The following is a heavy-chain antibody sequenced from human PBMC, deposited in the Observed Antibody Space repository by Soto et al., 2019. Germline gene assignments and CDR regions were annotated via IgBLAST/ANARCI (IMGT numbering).Heavy chain of an antibody. J-gene: IGHJ4*02. CDR3: ARDVDADFRTDFDY. V-gene: IGHV3-11*01. CDR1: GFTFSDYY. Sequence: GGSLRLSCAASGFTFSDYYIHWIRRAPGKGLEWISYISGNGEVIQYAASARGRFTISRDNAENSVYLEIESLRDEDTALYYSARDVDADFRTDFDYWGRGTLVTVSS. D-gene: IGHD4-17*01. CDR2: ISGNGEVI.